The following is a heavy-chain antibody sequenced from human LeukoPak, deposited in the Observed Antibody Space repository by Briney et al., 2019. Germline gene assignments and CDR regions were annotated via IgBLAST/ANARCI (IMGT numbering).Heavy chain of an antibody. CDR1: GGSISSYY. D-gene: IGHD2-2*02. CDR3: ARVRVVVPAAISYYYYCMDV. J-gene: IGHJ6*03. CDR2: IYYSGST. Sequence: SETLSLTCTVSGGSISSYYWSWIRQPPGKGLEWIGYIYYSGSTNYNPSLKSRVTISVDTSKNQFSLKLSSVTAADTAVYYCARVRVVVPAAISYYYYCMDVWGKGTTVTISS. V-gene: IGHV4-59*01.